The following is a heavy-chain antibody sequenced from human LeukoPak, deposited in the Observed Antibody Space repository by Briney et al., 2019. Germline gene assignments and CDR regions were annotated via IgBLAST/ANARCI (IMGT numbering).Heavy chain of an antibody. CDR2: INPNSGGT. V-gene: IGHV1-2*02. J-gene: IGHJ6*03. Sequence: ASVKVSCKASGYTFTGYYMHWVRQAPGQGLEWMGWINPNSGGTNYEQKFQGRVTMTRDTSISTAYMELSRLRSDDTAVYYCARGGYYGSGRGYYYYYMDVWGKGTTVTISS. D-gene: IGHD3-10*01. CDR3: ARGGYYGSGRGYYYYYMDV. CDR1: GYTFTGYY.